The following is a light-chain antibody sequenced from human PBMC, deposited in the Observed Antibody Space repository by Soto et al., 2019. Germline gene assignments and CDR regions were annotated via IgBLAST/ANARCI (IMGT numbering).Light chain of an antibody. CDR2: GAS. J-gene: IGKJ1*01. CDR1: QSVSSN. V-gene: IGKV3-15*01. Sequence: EIVMTQCPATLSVSPGERATLSCRASQSVSSNLAWYQQKPGQAPRLLIYGASTRATGIPARFSGSGSGTEFTLTISSLQSEDFAVYYCQQYNNWPRTFGPGTKWIS. CDR3: QQYNNWPRT.